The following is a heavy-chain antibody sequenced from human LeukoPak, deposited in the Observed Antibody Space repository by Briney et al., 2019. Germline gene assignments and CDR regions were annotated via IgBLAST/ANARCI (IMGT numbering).Heavy chain of an antibody. CDR1: GFTFDDYG. V-gene: IGHV3-20*04. Sequence: GGSLRLSCAASGFTFDDYGMSWVRQAPGKGLEWVSGINWNGGSTGYADSVRGRFTISRDNAKNSLYLQMNSLRAEDTALYYCARDSDCSSTSCQGAFDIWGQGTMVTVSS. D-gene: IGHD2-2*01. J-gene: IGHJ3*02. CDR2: INWNGGST. CDR3: ARDSDCSSTSCQGAFDI.